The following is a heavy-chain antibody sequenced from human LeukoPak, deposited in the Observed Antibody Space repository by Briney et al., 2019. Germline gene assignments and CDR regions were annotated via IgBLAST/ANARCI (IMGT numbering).Heavy chain of an antibody. CDR1: GFTLSSYW. CDR2: VSLDGSTT. V-gene: IGHV3-74*01. J-gene: IGHJ4*02. CDR3: ATEGVGAALDD. D-gene: IGHD1-26*01. Sequence: GGSLRLSCAASGFTLSSYWMYWVRQAPGKGLVWVSLVSLDGSTTTYADSVKGRFTISRDNAKNTLFLQMNSLKAEDTAVYYCATEGVGAALDDWGQGTLVTVSS.